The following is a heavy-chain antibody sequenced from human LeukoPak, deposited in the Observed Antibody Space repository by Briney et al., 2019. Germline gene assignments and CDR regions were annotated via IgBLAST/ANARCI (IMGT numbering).Heavy chain of an antibody. CDR1: GGSFSGYY. CDR3: ARHAGYCSGGSCYPANWFDP. V-gene: IGHV4-34*01. CDR2: ISHSGST. D-gene: IGHD2-15*01. Sequence: PSETLSLTCAVYGGSFSGYYWSWIRQPPGKGLEWIGEISHSGSTNYNPSLKSRVTISVDTSKNQFSLKLSSVTAADTAVYYCARHAGYCSGGSCYPANWFDPWGQGTLVTVSS. J-gene: IGHJ5*02.